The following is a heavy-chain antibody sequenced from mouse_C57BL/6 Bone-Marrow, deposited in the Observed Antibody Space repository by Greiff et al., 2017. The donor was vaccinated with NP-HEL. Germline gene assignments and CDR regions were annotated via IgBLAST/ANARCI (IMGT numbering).Heavy chain of an antibody. Sequence: QVQLQQPGAELVMPGASVKLSCKASGYTFTSYWMHWVKQRPGQGLEWIGEIDPSDSYTNYNQKFKGKSTLTVDKSSSTAYMQLSSLTSEDSAVDYGARSGYGSTDAMEDWGQGTTVTVSS. J-gene: IGHJ4*01. CDR3: ARSGYGSTDAMED. V-gene: IGHV1-69*01. CDR2: IDPSDSYT. D-gene: IGHD1-1*01. CDR1: GYTFTSYW.